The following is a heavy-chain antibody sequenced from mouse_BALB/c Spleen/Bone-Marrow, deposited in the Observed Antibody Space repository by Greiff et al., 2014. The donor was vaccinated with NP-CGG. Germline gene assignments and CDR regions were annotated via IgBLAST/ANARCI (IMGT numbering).Heavy chain of an antibody. V-gene: IGHV1-77*01. CDR2: IYPGSGSI. CDR3: AGELRFGY. Sequence: QVQLKESGPELVKPGASVKMSCKASGYTFTGYVISWVKQRTGQGLEWIGEIYPGSGSIYYNEKFKGKATLTADKSSNTAYMQLSSLTSEDSAVYFCAGELRFGYWGQGTLVTVSA. J-gene: IGHJ3*02. CDR1: GYTFTGYV.